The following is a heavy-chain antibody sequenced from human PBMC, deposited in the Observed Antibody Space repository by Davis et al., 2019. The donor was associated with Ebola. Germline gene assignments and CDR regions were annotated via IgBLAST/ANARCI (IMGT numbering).Heavy chain of an antibody. CDR1: GFTFSSYG. CDR2: ISYDGSNK. Sequence: GESLKISCAASGFTFSSYGMHWVRPAPGKGLEWVAVISYDGSNKYYADSVKGRFTISRDNSKNTLYLQMNSLRAEDTAVYYCARDPITMVRGVHYYYGMDVWGQGTTVTVSS. V-gene: IGHV3-30*03. D-gene: IGHD3-10*01. CDR3: ARDPITMVRGVHYYYGMDV. J-gene: IGHJ6*02.